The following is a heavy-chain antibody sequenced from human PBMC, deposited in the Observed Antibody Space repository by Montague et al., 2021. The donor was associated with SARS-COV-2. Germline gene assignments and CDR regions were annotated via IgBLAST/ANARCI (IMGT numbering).Heavy chain of an antibody. CDR2: IYSGGST. Sequence: SLRLSCAASGFNVSSSYMSWVRQAPGKGLEWVSVIYSGGSTEYADSVRGRFTISRDNSKNTLYLQMNSLRAEDTAVYFCARDGPVEERSGYHIYWGQGTLVTVSS. CDR1: GFNVSSSY. CDR3: ARDGPVEERSGYHIY. D-gene: IGHD6-25*01. J-gene: IGHJ4*02. V-gene: IGHV3-53*01.